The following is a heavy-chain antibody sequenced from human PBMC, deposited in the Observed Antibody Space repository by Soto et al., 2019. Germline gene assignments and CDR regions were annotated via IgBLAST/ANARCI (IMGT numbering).Heavy chain of an antibody. CDR2: IKQDGGET. D-gene: IGHD1-26*01. V-gene: IGHV3-7*01. Sequence: EVQLVESGGGLVQRGGSLRLSCAASGFTFNTYWMAWVRQAPGKGPEWVASIKQDGGETFYMDSVRGRFTISRDNAKNSLYLQMNSLRAEDMAVDYCAREVRATFDPWGQGTLVTVSS. CDR1: GFTFNTYW. CDR3: AREVRATFDP. J-gene: IGHJ5*02.